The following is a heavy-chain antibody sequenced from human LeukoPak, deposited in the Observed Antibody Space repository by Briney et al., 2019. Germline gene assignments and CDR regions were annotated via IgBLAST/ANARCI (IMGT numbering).Heavy chain of an antibody. CDR2: ISAYNGNT. CDR1: GYTFTSYG. J-gene: IGHJ4*02. CDR3: ARDVGRSYDLDY. D-gene: IGHD3-16*01. V-gene: IGHV1-18*01. Sequence: WASVTVSCKVSGYTFTSYGISWVRQAPGQGLEWMGWISAYNGNTDYAQSLQGRVTMTIDTSTSTVYMELRSLRPDDTAVYYCARDVGRSYDLDYWGQGTLVTVSS.